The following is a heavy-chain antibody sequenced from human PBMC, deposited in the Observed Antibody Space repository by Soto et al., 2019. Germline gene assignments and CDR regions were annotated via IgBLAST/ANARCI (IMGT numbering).Heavy chain of an antibody. J-gene: IGHJ4*02. CDR3: ARESAYGGNPLAFDN. CDR1: GDTFSSFA. V-gene: IGHV1-69*01. CDR2: IIPFFNTS. D-gene: IGHD1-26*01. Sequence: QEQLVQSGAEVKKPGSSVKVSCKASGDTFSSFAISWVRQAPGQGLDWMGGIIPFFNTSNYAQRFQGRVTSTADASTSTAYMELSSLRSEDTAMYYCARESAYGGNPLAFDNWGQGTLVTVSS.